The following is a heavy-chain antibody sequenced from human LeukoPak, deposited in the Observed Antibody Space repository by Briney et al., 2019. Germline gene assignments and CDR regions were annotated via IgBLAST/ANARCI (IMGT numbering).Heavy chain of an antibody. Sequence: SETLSLTCAVSGYSISSGYYWGWIRQPPGKGLEWIGSIYHSGSTYYNPSLKSRATISVDTSKNQFSLKLSSVTAADTAVYYCARHPAASYYDFWSGYPNYYYYMDVWGKGTTVTVSS. CDR1: GYSISSGYY. D-gene: IGHD3-3*01. CDR2: IYHSGST. V-gene: IGHV4-38-2*01. J-gene: IGHJ6*03. CDR3: ARHPAASYYDFWSGYPNYYYYMDV.